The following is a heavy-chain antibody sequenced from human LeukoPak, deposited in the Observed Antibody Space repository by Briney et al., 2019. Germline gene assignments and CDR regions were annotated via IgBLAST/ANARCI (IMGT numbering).Heavy chain of an antibody. J-gene: IGHJ4*02. CDR1: GFTFSNYD. D-gene: IGHD1-1*01. V-gene: IGHV3-48*03. CDR2: IGINDNVM. Sequence: GGSLRLSCVVSGFTFSNYDMNWVRQAPGKGLEWVSYIGINDNVMYYADSVQGRFSISRDNAKNSLYLQMNSLRVEDTAVYYCTRNWDSWGEGALVSVSS. CDR3: TRNWDS.